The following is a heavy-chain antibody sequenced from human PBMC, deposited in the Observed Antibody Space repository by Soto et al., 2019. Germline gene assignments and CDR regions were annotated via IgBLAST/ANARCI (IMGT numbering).Heavy chain of an antibody. V-gene: IGHV4-30-2*01. Sequence: SVTLSLTCAVSGVSISSGGYCLRWIRQPPGKGLEWIGYIYHSGSTYYNPSLKSRVTISVDRSKNQFSLKLSSVTAADTAVYYCAARYGSGSYYGYWGQGTLVTVSS. CDR3: AARYGSGSYYGY. D-gene: IGHD3-10*01. CDR2: IYHSGST. CDR1: GVSISSGGYC. J-gene: IGHJ4*02.